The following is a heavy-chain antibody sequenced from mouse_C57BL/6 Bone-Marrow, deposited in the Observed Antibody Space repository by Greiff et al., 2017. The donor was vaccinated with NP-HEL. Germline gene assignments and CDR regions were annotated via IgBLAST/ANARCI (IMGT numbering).Heavy chain of an antibody. V-gene: IGHV1-81*01. CDR2: IYPRSCNT. Sequence: QVQLKESGAELARPGASVKLSCKASGYTFTSYGISWVQQRPGQGLEWIGEIYPRSCNTYYNEKFKGKATLTADKSSSTAYMELRSLTSEDSAVYFCARWDFDYWGQGTTLTVSS. J-gene: IGHJ2*01. CDR1: GYTFTSYG. CDR3: ARWDFDY.